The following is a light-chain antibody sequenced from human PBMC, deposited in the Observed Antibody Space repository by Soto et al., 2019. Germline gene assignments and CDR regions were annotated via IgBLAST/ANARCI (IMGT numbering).Light chain of an antibody. V-gene: IGLV2-14*03. CDR3: CAYSTSGTHV. CDR1: SSDVGSYDY. CDR2: DVN. J-gene: IGLJ1*01. Sequence: SALTQPASVSGSPGQSITFSCTGTSSDVGSYDYVSWHQQHPGKAPKLIIYDVNNRPSGVPSRFSGSKSGNTASLTISGLQTEYEADYYCCAYSTSGTHVFGTGTKVTVL.